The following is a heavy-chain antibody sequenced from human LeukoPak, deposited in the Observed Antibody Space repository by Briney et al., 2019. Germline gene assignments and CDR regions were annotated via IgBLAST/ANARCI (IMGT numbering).Heavy chain of an antibody. CDR3: WCSSIYGMDV. V-gene: IGHV4-34*01. D-gene: IGHD2-2*01. CDR2: INHSGST. CDR1: GGSFSGYY. Sequence: SETLSLTCAVYGGSFSGYYWSWIRQPPGKGLEWIGEINHSGSTNYNPSLKSRVTISVDTSKNQFSLKLSSVTAADTAVYYRWCSSIYGMDVWGQGTTVTVSS. J-gene: IGHJ6*02.